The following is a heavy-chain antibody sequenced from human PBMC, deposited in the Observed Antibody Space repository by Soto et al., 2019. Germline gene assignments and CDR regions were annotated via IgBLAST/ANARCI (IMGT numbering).Heavy chain of an antibody. CDR1: GVTVSINY. V-gene: IGHV3-53*01. CDR3: ARDLYYYYGMDV. J-gene: IGHJ6*02. CDR2: IYSGGST. Sequence: EWSLGIGCAACGVTVSINYMSWFRQAPGKGLEWVSVIYSGGSTYYADSVKGRFTISRDNSKNTLYLQMNSLRAEDTAVYYCARDLYYYYGMDVWGQGTTVTVSS.